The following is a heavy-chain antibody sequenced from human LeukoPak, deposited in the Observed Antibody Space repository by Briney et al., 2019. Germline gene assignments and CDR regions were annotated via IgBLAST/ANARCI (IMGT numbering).Heavy chain of an antibody. CDR2: INHSGST. CDR1: GGSFSGYY. J-gene: IGHJ6*04. Sequence: PSETLSLTCAVYGGSFSGYYWSWIRQPPGKGLEWIGEINHSGSTNYNPSLKSRVTISVDTSKNQFSLQLSSVTAADTAVYYCAREFLVVPAAMPAQSYYYYGMDVWGKGTTVTVSS. V-gene: IGHV4-34*01. CDR3: AREFLVVPAAMPAQSYYYYGMDV. D-gene: IGHD2-2*01.